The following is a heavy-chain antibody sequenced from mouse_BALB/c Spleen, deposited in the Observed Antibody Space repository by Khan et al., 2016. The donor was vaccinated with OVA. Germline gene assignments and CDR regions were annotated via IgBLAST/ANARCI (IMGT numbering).Heavy chain of an antibody. V-gene: IGHV2-6-1*01. J-gene: IGHJ4*01. CDR2: IWSDGST. Sequence: QVQLKESGPGLVASSQSLSITCTISGFSLTNYGVHWVRQPPGKGLEWLVVIWSDGSTTYNSALKSRLSISKDISKSQVFLKMNSLQTDDTAMYYCARQPYYHYNIMDYWGQGTSGTVSS. CDR1: GFSLTNYG. CDR3: ARQPYYHYNIMDY. D-gene: IGHD2-10*01.